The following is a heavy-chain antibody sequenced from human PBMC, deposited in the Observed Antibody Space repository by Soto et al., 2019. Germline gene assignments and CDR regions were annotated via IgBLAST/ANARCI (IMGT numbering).Heavy chain of an antibody. CDR3: GAQRGGGGY. CDR2: IYSGGYT. Sequence: EVQLVESGGGLIQPGGSLRLSCAVSGFTVSNNYMSWVRQAPGKGLEGVSVIYSGGYTAYGDSVKGRFTISRDNSKNTLYTQMKSPSADDPALYFLGAQRGGGGYWGQGTLVTVSS. D-gene: IGHD6-25*01. V-gene: IGHV3-53*01. J-gene: IGHJ4*02. CDR1: GFTVSNNY.